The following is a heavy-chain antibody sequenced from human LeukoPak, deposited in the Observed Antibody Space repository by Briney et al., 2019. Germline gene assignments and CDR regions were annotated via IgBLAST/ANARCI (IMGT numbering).Heavy chain of an antibody. CDR2: ISYDGSNK. Sequence: GGSLRLSCAASGFTFSSYAMHWVRQAPGKGLEWVAVISYDGSNKYYADSVKGRFTISRDNSKNTLYLQMNSLRAEDTAVYYCARDGTYYYGSGSRLTPNFDYWGQGTLVTVSS. J-gene: IGHJ4*02. V-gene: IGHV3-30-3*01. CDR3: ARDGTYYYGSGSRLTPNFDY. D-gene: IGHD3-10*01. CDR1: GFTFSSYA.